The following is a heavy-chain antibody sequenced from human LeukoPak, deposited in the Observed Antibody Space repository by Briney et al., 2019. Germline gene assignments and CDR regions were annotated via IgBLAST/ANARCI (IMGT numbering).Heavy chain of an antibody. CDR3: ARGYCSSTSCYPITIHSH. D-gene: IGHD2-2*01. Sequence: SVKVSCKASGGTFSSYAISWVRQAPGQGLGWMGGIIPIFGTANYAQKFQGRVTITADESTSTAYMELSSLRSEDTAVYYCARGYCSSTSCYPITIHSHWGQGTLVTASS. J-gene: IGHJ4*02. CDR1: GGTFSSYA. V-gene: IGHV1-69*01. CDR2: IIPIFGTA.